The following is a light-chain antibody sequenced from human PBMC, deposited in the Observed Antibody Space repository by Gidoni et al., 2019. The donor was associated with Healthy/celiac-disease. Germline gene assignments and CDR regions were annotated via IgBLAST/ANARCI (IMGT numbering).Light chain of an antibody. J-gene: IGKJ2*02. CDR1: QSVSSY. V-gene: IGKV3-11*01. Sequence: EIVLTQSPATLSLSPGERATLSCRASQSVSSYLAWYQQKPGQAPRLLIYDASNRATGIPARFSGSGSGTDVTLTISSLEPEDFAVYYCQQRSSGSTFGQGTKLEIK. CDR3: QQRSSGST. CDR2: DAS.